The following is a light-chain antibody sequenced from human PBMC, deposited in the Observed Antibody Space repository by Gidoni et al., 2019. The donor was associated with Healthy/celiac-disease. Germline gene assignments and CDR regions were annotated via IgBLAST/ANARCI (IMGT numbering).Light chain of an antibody. CDR2: DAS. CDR3: QQRSNWPPFT. CDR1: QSVSSY. J-gene: IGKJ3*01. Sequence: EIVLPQSPATLSLSPGERATLSCRASQSVSSYLAWYQQKPGQAPRLLIYDASNRATGIPARFRGSGSGTDFTLTISSLEPEDFAVYYCQQRSNWPPFTFGPGTKVDIK. V-gene: IGKV3-11*01.